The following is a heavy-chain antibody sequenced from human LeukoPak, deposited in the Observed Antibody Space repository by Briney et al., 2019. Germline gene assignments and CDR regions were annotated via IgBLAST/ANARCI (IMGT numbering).Heavy chain of an antibody. V-gene: IGHV1-8*03. Sequence: ASVKVSCKAAGYTFTSYDINWVRQATGQGLEWMGWMNPNSGNTGYAQKFQGRVTITRNTSISTAYMELSSLRSEDTAVYYCARAKGAVVPAADDFDYWGQGTLLTVSS. D-gene: IGHD2-2*01. CDR1: GYTFTSYD. CDR2: MNPNSGNT. CDR3: ARAKGAVVPAADDFDY. J-gene: IGHJ4*02.